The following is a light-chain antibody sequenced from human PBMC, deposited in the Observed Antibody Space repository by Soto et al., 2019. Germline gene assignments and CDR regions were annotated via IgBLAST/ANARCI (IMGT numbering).Light chain of an antibody. CDR1: QTIGSW. V-gene: IGKV1-5*01. J-gene: IGKJ4*01. CDR3: QQYDNYPLN. CDR2: DAS. Sequence: IQMTHSPSTLSASVGDRGTLTFLASQTIGSWLAWYQQKPGTAPKLLIYDASTLESGVPSRFSGSGSGTEFTLTISSLQPDDFATYYCQQYDNYPLNFGGGTKGDIK.